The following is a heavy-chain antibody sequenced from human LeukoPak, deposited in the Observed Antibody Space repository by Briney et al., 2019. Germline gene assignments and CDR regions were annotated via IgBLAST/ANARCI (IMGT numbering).Heavy chain of an antibody. J-gene: IGHJ4*02. CDR3: ARGGSSYNDEHEEFDY. CDR1: GYTFTSHD. Sequence: ASVKVSCKASGYTFTSHDINWVRQATGQGLEWMGWMNPNSGYTGYEQKFQGRVTMTRDTSTSTAYMELSSLRSEDTAVYYCARGGSSYNDEHEEFDYWGQGTVVTVSS. D-gene: IGHD3-22*01. V-gene: IGHV1-8*01. CDR2: MNPNSGYT.